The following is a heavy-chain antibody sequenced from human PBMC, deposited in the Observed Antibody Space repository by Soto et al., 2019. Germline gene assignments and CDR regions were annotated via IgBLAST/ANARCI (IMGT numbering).Heavy chain of an antibody. V-gene: IGHV3-48*01. CDR1: GFTFSSYS. J-gene: IGHJ4*02. D-gene: IGHD6-13*01. CDR3: ARRGPGTYFDY. CDR2: ISSSSSTI. Sequence: GGSLRLSCAASGFTFSSYSMNWVRQAPGKGLEWVSYISSSSSTIYYADSVKGRFTISRDNSKNTLYLQMNSLRTEDTAVYYCARRGPGTYFDYWGQGTLVNVSS.